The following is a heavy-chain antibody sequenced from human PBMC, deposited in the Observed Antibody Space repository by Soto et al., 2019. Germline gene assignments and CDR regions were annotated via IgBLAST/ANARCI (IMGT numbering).Heavy chain of an antibody. CDR1: GGSISSGGYY. CDR2: IYYSGST. V-gene: IGHV4-31*03. CDR3: ARVGDYDILTGGSYYYYYYMDV. J-gene: IGHJ6*03. D-gene: IGHD3-9*01. Sequence: PSETLSLTCTVSGGSISSGGYYWSWIRQHPGKGLEWIGYIYYSGSTYYNPSLKSRVTISVDTSKNQFSLKLSSVTAADTAVYYCARVGDYDILTGGSYYYYYYMDVWGKGTTVTAP.